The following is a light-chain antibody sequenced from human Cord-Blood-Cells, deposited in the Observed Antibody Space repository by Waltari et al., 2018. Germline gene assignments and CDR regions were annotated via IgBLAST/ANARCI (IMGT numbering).Light chain of an antibody. V-gene: IGKV3-15*01. CDR2: GAS. Sequence: EIVMTQSSATLSVSSGERATRPCRASQSVSSNLAWYQQKPGQAPRLLIYGASTRATGIPARFSGSGSGTEFTLTISSLQSEDFAVYYCQQYNNWPPWTFGQGTKVEIK. CDR3: QQYNNWPPWT. CDR1: QSVSSN. J-gene: IGKJ1*01.